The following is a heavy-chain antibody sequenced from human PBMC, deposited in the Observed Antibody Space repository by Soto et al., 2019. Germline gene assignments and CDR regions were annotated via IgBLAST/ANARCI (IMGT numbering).Heavy chain of an antibody. CDR2: ISSSSSYI. D-gene: IGHD6-19*01. Sequence: GGSLRLSCVASGFTFSSYGMHWVRQAPGKGLEWVSSISSSSSYIYYADSVKGRFTISRDNAKNSLYLQMNSLRAEDTAVYYCARDGTWLVNAFDIWGQGTMVTVSS. CDR3: ARDGTWLVNAFDI. V-gene: IGHV3-21*01. CDR1: GFTFSSYG. J-gene: IGHJ3*02.